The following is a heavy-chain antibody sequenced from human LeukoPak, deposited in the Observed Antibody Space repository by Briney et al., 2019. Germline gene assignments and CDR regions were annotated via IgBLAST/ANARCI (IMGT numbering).Heavy chain of an antibody. V-gene: IGHV4-4*07. CDR3: ARQLAAAGTAGLDY. CDR1: GGSISSYY. CDR2: SYTSGST. D-gene: IGHD6-13*01. Sequence: SETLSLTCTVSGGSISSYYWSWIRQPAGRGLEWIGRSYTSGSTNYNSSLKSRVTVSVDTSKNQSSLKLSSVTAADTAVYYRARQLAAAGTAGLDYWGQGTLVTVSS. J-gene: IGHJ4*02.